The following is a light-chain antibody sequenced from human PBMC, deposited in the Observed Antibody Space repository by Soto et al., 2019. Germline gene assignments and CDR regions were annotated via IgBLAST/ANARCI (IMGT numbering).Light chain of an antibody. Sequence: EIVLTQSPGTLSLSPGERATLSCRASQSIGSSYLAWYQQKPGQAPRLLIYGASSRATAIPDRFSGSGSGTDFNLTITRLEPEDFAVYYCQQYGSSPWTFGQGTKVEIK. CDR1: QSIGSSY. CDR2: GAS. J-gene: IGKJ1*01. V-gene: IGKV3-20*01. CDR3: QQYGSSPWT.